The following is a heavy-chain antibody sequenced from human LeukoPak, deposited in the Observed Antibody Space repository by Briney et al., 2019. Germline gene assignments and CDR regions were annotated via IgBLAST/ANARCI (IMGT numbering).Heavy chain of an antibody. CDR2: IRYDGSNK. J-gene: IGHJ4*02. V-gene: IGHV3-30*02. CDR1: GFTFSSYG. CDR3: AKDAPNYYGSGSYPDY. Sequence: GGSLRLSCAASGFTFSSYGMHRVRQAPGKGLEWVAFIRYDGSNKYYADSVKGRFTISRDNSKNTLYLQMNSLRAEDTAVYYCAKDAPNYYGSGSYPDYWGQGTLVTVSS. D-gene: IGHD3-10*01.